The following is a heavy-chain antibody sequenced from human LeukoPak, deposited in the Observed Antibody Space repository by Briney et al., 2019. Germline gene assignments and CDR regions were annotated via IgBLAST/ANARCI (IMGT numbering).Heavy chain of an antibody. Sequence: SETLSLTCTVSGGSISTYYWSWIRQPPGKGLEWIGYIYYSGSTNYNPSLKSRVTMSVDTSKSQFSLKLNSETAADTAVYYCARDYDSSGYYWSWGQGTLVTVSS. CDR2: IYYSGST. J-gene: IGHJ4*02. D-gene: IGHD3-22*01. V-gene: IGHV4-59*01. CDR1: GGSISTYY. CDR3: ARDYDSSGYYWS.